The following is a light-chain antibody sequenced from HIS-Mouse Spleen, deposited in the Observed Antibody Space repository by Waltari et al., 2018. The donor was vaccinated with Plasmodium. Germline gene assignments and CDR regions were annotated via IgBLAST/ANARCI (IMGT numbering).Light chain of an antibody. V-gene: IGLV3-1*01. CDR1: KLGDKY. CDR3: QAWDSSTVV. CDR2: QDS. J-gene: IGLJ2*01. Sequence: SYELTQPPSVSVSPGQTASITCPGDKLGDKYACWYQQKPGQSPVLVIYQDSKRPSGIPERFSGSNSGNTATLTIGGTQAMDEADYYCQAWDSSTVVFGGGTKLTFL.